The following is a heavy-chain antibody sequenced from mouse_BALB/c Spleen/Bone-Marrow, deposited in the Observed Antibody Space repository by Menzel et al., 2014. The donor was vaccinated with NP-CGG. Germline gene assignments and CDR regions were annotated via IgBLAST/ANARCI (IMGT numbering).Heavy chain of an antibody. CDR1: GFSLTNYG. V-gene: IGHV2-9*02. Sequence: VKLVESGPGLVAPSQSLSITCTVSGFSLTNYGVHWVRPPPGKGLEWLGVTWAGGSTNYNLALMSRLTISKDNSKSQVFLKMNSLQTDDTGMYYCASSLQRLRGYYFDFWGQGTTLTVSS. CDR2: TWAGGST. J-gene: IGHJ2*01. CDR3: ASSLQRLRGYYFDF. D-gene: IGHD1-2*01.